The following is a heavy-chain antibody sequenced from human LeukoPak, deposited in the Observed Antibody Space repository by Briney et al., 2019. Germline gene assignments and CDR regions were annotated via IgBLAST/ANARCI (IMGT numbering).Heavy chain of an antibody. CDR1: GGSISSSNW. J-gene: IGHJ6*02. V-gene: IGHV4-4*02. Sequence: PSETLSLTYAVSGGSISSSNWWSWVRQPPGKGLEWIGEIYHSGSTNYNPSLKSRVTISVDKSKNQFSLKLSSVTDADTAVYYCARAGTTVTATQYYGMDVWGQGTTVTVSS. D-gene: IGHD4-17*01. CDR2: IYHSGST. CDR3: ARAGTTVTATQYYGMDV.